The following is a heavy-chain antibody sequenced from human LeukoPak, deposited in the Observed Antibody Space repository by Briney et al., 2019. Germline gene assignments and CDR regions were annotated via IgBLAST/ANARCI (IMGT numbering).Heavy chain of an antibody. V-gene: IGHV1-58*02. CDR3: AAGQGYCSSTSCYKGMDV. CDR1: GFSFTTSA. D-gene: IGHD2-2*02. CDR2: IVVGSGDT. Sequence: GASVKVSCKASGFSFTTSAMQWVRQARGQRLEWRGWIVVGSGDTNYAQKFQERVTITRDMSTSTAYMELSSLRSEDTAVYYCAAGQGYCSSTSCYKGMDVWGQGTTVTVSS. J-gene: IGHJ6*02.